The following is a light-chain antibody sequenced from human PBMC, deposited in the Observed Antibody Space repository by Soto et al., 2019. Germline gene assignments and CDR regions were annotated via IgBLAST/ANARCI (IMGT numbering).Light chain of an antibody. CDR1: SSNIGSYS. Sequence: QPVLTQPPSASGTPGQRVIISCSGSSSNIGSYSVNWYQHLPGAAPKPLIYGNDQRPSGVPDRFSGSKSGTSASLAINALQSEDEADYYCAVWDDSLNGAVFGGGTQLTVL. J-gene: IGLJ2*01. CDR3: AVWDDSLNGAV. V-gene: IGLV1-44*01. CDR2: GND.